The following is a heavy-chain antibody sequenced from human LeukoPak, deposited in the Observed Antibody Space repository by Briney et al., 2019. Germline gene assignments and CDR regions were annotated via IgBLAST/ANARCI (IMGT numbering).Heavy chain of an antibody. J-gene: IGHJ4*02. V-gene: IGHV4-39*07. Sequence: SETLSLTCTVSGASISGRSYYWGWIRQPPGKGLEWIGSIYYSLYYSGSTYYNPSLKSRVTISLDTSKNQFSLKLSSVTAADTAVYYCARGPYDSSGYYFSYYFDYWGQGTLVTVSS. CDR2: IYYSLYYSGST. CDR3: ARGPYDSSGYYFSYYFDY. D-gene: IGHD3-22*01. CDR1: GASISGRSYY.